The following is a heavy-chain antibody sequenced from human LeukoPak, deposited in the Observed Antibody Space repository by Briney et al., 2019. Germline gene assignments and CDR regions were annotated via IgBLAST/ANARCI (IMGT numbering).Heavy chain of an antibody. V-gene: IGHV3-48*04. CDR3: AKDRPTWPIDY. Sequence: GSLRLSCAASGFTFDDYGMSWVRQAPGKGLEWVSYISLNSGRNIYYAQSVKGRFTISRDNDKNSLFLQMNSLRAEDTAVYYCAKDRPTWPIDYWGQGTLVTVSS. J-gene: IGHJ4*02. D-gene: IGHD5-12*01. CDR2: ISLNSGRNI. CDR1: GFTFDDYG.